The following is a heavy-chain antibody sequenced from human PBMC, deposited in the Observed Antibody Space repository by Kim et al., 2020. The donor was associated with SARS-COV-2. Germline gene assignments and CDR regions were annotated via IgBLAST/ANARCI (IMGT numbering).Heavy chain of an antibody. CDR2: ISGSGGST. CDR3: AKSTLLWFGELLPYFDY. Sequence: GGSLRRSCAASGFTFSSYAMSWVRQAPGKGLEWVSAISGSGGSTYYADSVKGRFTISRDNSKNTLYLQMNSLRAEDTAVYYCAKSTLLWFGELLPYFDYWGQGTLVTVSS. D-gene: IGHD3-10*01. V-gene: IGHV3-23*01. CDR1: GFTFSSYA. J-gene: IGHJ4*02.